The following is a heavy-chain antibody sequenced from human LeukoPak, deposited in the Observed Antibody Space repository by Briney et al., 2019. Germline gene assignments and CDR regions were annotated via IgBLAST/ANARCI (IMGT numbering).Heavy chain of an antibody. V-gene: IGHV1-69*06. D-gene: IGHD5-18*01. CDR2: IIPMSGTV. Sequence: SVKVSCKASGSTFSSYAISWVRQAPGQGLEWMGGIIPMSGTVNNAQKFQGRVTITADKSTGTAYMELSSLRSDDTAVYYCARETGYAYGRAPLDYWGQGTLVTVSS. CDR1: GSTFSSYA. CDR3: ARETGYAYGRAPLDY. J-gene: IGHJ4*02.